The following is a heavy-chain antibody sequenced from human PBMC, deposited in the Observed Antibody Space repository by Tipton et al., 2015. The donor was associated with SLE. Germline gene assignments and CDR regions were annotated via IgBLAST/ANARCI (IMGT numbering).Heavy chain of an antibody. V-gene: IGHV3-30*02. CDR3: ATSTVTTDPAYYYGMDV. CDR2: IRYDGRQK. D-gene: IGHD4-17*01. J-gene: IGHJ6*02. CDR1: GFIFSSYG. Sequence: SLRLSCAASGFIFSSYGMHWVRQAPGKGLEWVALIRYDGRQKFFADSVKGRVTIPRDNSKNMLFLQLSSLRAADTAVYYCATSTVTTDPAYYYGMDVWGQGTTVTVSS.